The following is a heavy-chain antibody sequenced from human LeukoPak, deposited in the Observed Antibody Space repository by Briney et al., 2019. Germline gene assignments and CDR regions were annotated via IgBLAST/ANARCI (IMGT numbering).Heavy chain of an antibody. D-gene: IGHD3-22*01. CDR2: ISYDGSNK. CDR3: ARGYDSSANFDY. J-gene: IGHJ4*02. V-gene: IGHV3-30-3*01. CDR1: GFTFSSYA. Sequence: GGSLRLSCAAPGFTFSSYAMYWVRQAPGKGLEWVAVISYDGSNKYYADSVKGRVTISRDNFKNTLYLQMNSLRAEETAVYYCARGYDSSANFDYWGQGALVTVSS.